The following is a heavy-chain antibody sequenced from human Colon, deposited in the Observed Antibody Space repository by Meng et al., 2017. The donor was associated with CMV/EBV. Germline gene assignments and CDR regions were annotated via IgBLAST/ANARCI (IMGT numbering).Heavy chain of an antibody. CDR1: GFTFRSYA. D-gene: IGHD3/OR15-3a*01. V-gene: IGHV3-30*02. CDR2: IKHDGSNQ. CDR3: GKERTGYYIQH. J-gene: IGHJ1*01. Sequence: QVQLVESGGGVVQPGGSLRLSFVASGFTFRSYAMHWVRQAPGKGLEWVAMIKHDGSNQYYGDSVNGRFTISRDSSKNTLYLQMNSLRTEDTAVYYCGKERTGYYIQHWGQGTLVTVSS.